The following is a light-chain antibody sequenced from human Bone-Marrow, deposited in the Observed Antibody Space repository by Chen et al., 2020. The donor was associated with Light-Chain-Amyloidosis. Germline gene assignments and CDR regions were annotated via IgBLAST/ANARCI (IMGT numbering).Light chain of an antibody. CDR3: SSYTITNTLV. CDR2: EVT. J-gene: IGLJ1*01. V-gene: IGLV2-14*01. Sequence: QSALTQPASVSGSPGQSITISGTGTSSDVGGDNHVSWYQQHPDKAPKLMIYEVTNRPSCVPDRISGSKSDNTASLTISGLQTEDEADYFCSSYTITNTLVFGSGTRVTVL. CDR1: SSDVGGDNH.